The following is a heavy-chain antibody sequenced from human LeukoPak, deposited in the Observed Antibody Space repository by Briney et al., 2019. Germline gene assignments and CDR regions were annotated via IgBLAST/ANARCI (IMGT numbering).Heavy chain of an antibody. J-gene: IGHJ6*02. V-gene: IGHV4-59*08. CDR1: GGSISSYY. CDR3: ARGDYYYGMDV. CDR2: IYYSGST. Sequence: SETLSLTCTVYGGSISSYYWSWIRQPPGKGLEWIGYIYYSGSTNYNPSLKSRVTISVDTSKNQFSLKLSSVTAADTAVYYCARGDYYYGMDVWGQGTTVTVSS.